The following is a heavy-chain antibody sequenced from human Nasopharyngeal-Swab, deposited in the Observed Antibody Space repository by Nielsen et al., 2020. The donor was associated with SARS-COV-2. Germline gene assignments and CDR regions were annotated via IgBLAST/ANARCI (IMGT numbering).Heavy chain of an antibody. CDR3: SRANYYDDY. J-gene: IGHJ4*02. V-gene: IGHV3-48*04. D-gene: IGHD3-22*01. CDR2: ISGSSSSM. Sequence: WIRQPPGKRLEWVSYISGSSSSMFYADSVRGRFTISRDNAKNSLYLQMNSLRAEDTAVYYCSRANYYDDYWGQGTLVTVSS.